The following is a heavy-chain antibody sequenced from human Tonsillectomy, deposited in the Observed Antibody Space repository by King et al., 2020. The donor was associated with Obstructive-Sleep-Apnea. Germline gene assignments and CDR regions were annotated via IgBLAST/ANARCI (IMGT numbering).Heavy chain of an antibody. D-gene: IGHD3-3*01. V-gene: IGHV3-7*01. Sequence: VQLVESGGGLVQPGGSLIVSLAASGFTFGSYWVWWVRHAPGKGLEWWATIKQDGREKFYVDSVKGRFTISRDNAQNSRFLQMHRLRVDDTAVYYCARAWNYAMDVWGQGTTVTVPS. CDR1: GFTFGSYW. J-gene: IGHJ6*02. CDR2: IKQDGREK. CDR3: ARAWNYAMDV.